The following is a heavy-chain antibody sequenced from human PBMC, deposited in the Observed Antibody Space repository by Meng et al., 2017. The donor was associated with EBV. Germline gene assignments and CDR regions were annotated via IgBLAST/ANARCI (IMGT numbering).Heavy chain of an antibody. J-gene: IGHJ4*02. D-gene: IGHD6-19*01. CDR3: ARVGIAVAGTGDY. CDR2: INPNSGGT. V-gene: IGHV1-2*06. Sequence: QVQLVQSGDEVKKLRALVNFSCKASVYTFTGFYIHGVRQAPGQGLEWMGRINPNSGGTNYAQKFQGRVTMTRDTSISTAYMELSRLRSDDTAVYYCARVGIAVAGTGDYWGQGTLVTVSS. CDR1: VYTFTGFY.